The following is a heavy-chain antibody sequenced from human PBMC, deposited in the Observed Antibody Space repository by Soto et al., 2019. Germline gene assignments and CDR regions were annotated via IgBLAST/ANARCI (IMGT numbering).Heavy chain of an antibody. CDR1: GFILTDHY. CDR3: ASLAGAKEGFNY. CDR2: TTNKANSYTT. V-gene: IGHV3-72*01. D-gene: IGHD1-26*01. J-gene: IGHJ4*02. Sequence: EVELVESGGGLVQPGGSLRLSCAASGFILTDHYMDWVRQPPGKGLEWVGRTTNKANSYTTEYAASVKGRFTISRDDSKNSLSLQMNSLKTEDTAVYYCASLAGAKEGFNYWGQGTLVTVSS.